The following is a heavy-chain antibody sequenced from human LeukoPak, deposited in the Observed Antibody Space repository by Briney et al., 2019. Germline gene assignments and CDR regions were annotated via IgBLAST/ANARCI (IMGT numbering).Heavy chain of an antibody. CDR2: ISAYNGNT. CDR1: GYTFTSYG. Sequence: ASAKVSCKASGYTFTSYGISWVRQAPGQGLEWMGWISAYNGNTNYAQKLQGRVTMTTDTSTSTAYMELRSLRSDDTAVYYCARGPKRSYYYYMDVWGKGTTVTVSS. CDR3: ARGPKRSYYYYMDV. V-gene: IGHV1-18*01. J-gene: IGHJ6*03.